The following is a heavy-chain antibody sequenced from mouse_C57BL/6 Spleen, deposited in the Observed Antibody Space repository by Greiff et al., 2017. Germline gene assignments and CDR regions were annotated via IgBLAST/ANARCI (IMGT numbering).Heavy chain of an antibody. J-gene: IGHJ4*01. Sequence: QVQLQQPGAELVKPGASVKMSCKASGYTFTSYWITWVKQRPGQGLEWIGDIYPGSGSTNYNEKFKSKATLTVDTSSSTAYMQLSSLTSEDSAVYYCAVTYYSNPWAMDYWGQGTSVTVSS. D-gene: IGHD2-5*01. CDR1: GYTFTSYW. CDR2: IYPGSGST. V-gene: IGHV1-55*01. CDR3: AVTYYSNPWAMDY.